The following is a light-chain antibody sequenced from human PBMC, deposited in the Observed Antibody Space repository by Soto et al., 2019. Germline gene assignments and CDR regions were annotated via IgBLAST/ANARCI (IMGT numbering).Light chain of an antibody. CDR3: QSFDSSLSALV. J-gene: IGLJ1*01. Sequence: QPVLTQPPSVSGAPGQRVTISCTGSNSNIGAGLHVHWYRQLPGTAPKLLISGNNNRPSGVPDRFSGSKSGTSASLAITGLQAEDEADYYCQSFDSSLSALVFGTGTKVTVL. V-gene: IGLV1-40*01. CDR2: GNN. CDR1: NSNIGAGLH.